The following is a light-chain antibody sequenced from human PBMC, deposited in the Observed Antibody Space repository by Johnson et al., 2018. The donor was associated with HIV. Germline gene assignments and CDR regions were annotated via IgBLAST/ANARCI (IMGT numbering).Light chain of an antibody. CDR2: DNN. CDR1: SSNIGNNY. V-gene: IGLV1-51*01. Sequence: QSVLTQSPSVSAAPGQKVTISCSGSSSNIGNNYVSWYQQFPGTAPKLLIYDNNKRPSGIPDRFSGSKSGTSATLAITALQTGDEAEYYCGTWDSSLSAYNYVFGIGTKVTVL. CDR3: GTWDSSLSAYNYV. J-gene: IGLJ1*01.